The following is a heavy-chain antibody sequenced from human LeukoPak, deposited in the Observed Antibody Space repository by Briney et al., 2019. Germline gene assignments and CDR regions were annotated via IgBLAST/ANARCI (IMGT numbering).Heavy chain of an antibody. CDR2: ISGSGGST. D-gene: IGHD3-9*01. Sequence: GGSLRLSCAASGFTFSSYGMSWVRQAPGKGLEWVSAISGSGGSTYYADSVKGRFTISRDNSKNTLYLQMNSLRAEDTAVYYCAKHPYRYYDILTGYQYYFDYWGQGTLVTVSS. CDR1: GFTFSSYG. CDR3: AKHPYRYYDILTGYQYYFDY. V-gene: IGHV3-23*01. J-gene: IGHJ4*02.